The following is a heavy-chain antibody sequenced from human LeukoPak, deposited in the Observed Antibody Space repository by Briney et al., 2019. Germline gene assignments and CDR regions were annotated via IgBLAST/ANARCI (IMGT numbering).Heavy chain of an antibody. D-gene: IGHD3-10*01. V-gene: IGHV4-34*01. Sequence: SETLSLTCAVYGGSFSGYYWSWIRQPPGKGLEWIGEINHSGSTNYNPSLKSRVTISVDTSKNQFSLKLSSVTAADTAVYYCARGSGRITVVRGLYGMDVWGQGTTVTVFS. CDR3: ARGSGRITVVRGLYGMDV. J-gene: IGHJ6*02. CDR2: INHSGST. CDR1: GGSFSGYY.